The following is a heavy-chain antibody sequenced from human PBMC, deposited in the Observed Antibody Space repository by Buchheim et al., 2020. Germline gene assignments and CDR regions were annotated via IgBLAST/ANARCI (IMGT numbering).Heavy chain of an antibody. CDR2: IIPILGIA. V-gene: IGHV1-69*02. J-gene: IGHJ4*02. CDR3: ARALVEMATINLPDY. Sequence: QVQLVQSGAEVKKPGSSVKVSCKASGGTFSSYTISWVRQAPGQGLEWMGRIIPILGIANYAQKFQGRVTITADKSTSTAYMELSSLRSEDTAVYYRARALVEMATINLPDYWGQGTL. CDR1: GGTFSSYT. D-gene: IGHD5-24*01.